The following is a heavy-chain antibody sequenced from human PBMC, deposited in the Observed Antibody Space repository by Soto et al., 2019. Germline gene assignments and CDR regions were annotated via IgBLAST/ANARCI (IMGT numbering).Heavy chain of an antibody. J-gene: IGHJ6*02. Sequence: GASVKVSCKASGFTFTSSAVQWVRQARGQRLDWIGWIVVGSGNTNYAQKFQERVTITRDMSTSTAYMELSSLRSEDTAVYYCAADLSWEPNYYYYGMDVWGQGTTVTVSS. CDR1: GFTFTSSA. CDR3: AADLSWEPNYYYYGMDV. CDR2: IVVGSGNT. D-gene: IGHD1-26*01. V-gene: IGHV1-58*01.